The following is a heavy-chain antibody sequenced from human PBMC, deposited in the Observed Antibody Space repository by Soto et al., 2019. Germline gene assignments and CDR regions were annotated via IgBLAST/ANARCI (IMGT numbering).Heavy chain of an antibody. Sequence: SVKVSCKASGCTFSHSTVAWVRQAPGHRPEWMGMIIPMFGSTNSAQKFRDRVTFSADTYTNTAYMELSSLRSEDTAVYYCATPSGLLGQYSALPDNWGQGTLVTVSS. D-gene: IGHD5-12*01. J-gene: IGHJ4*02. V-gene: IGHV1-69*08. CDR3: ATPSGLLGQYSALPDN. CDR2: IIPMFGST. CDR1: GCTFSHST.